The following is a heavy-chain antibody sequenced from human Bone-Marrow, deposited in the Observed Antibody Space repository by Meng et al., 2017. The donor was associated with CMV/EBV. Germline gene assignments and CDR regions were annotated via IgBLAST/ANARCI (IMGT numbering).Heavy chain of an antibody. CDR1: GGSISSYY. J-gene: IGHJ4*02. Sequence: GSLRLSCTVSGGSISSYYWSWIRQPPGKGLEWIGYIYDSGSTNYNPSLKSRVTISVDTSKNQFSLKLSSMTAADTAVYYCVRGLTVTTGENFGYWGQGSLVTVSS. D-gene: IGHD4-17*01. CDR3: VRGLTVTTGENFGY. V-gene: IGHV4-59*01. CDR2: IYDSGST.